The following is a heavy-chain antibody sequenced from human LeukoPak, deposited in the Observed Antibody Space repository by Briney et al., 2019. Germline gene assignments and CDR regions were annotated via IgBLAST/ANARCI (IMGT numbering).Heavy chain of an antibody. CDR3: ARDRNLYSGSFAS. V-gene: IGHV1-2*06. J-gene: IGHJ4*02. Sequence: VSVKVSCKASGYTYSGDYMHWVRQAPGQGLEWMGRINPNSGGTNYAQKFQGRVTMTRDTSITTAYMELSWLTSDDTAVYYCARDRNLYSGSFASWGQGTLVTVSS. D-gene: IGHD1-26*01. CDR1: GYTYSGDY. CDR2: INPNSGGT.